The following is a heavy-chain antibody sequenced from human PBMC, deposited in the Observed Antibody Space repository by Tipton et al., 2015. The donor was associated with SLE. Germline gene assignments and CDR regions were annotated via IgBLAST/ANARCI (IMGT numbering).Heavy chain of an antibody. J-gene: IGHJ4*02. V-gene: IGHV4-4*07. CDR3: AREAVGADGGLDY. D-gene: IGHD1-26*01. Sequence: TLSLTCTVSSDSMSSYYWSWIRQPAAKGLEWIGRIYTSGDTNYNPSLKNRVTISVDTSKNQFSLNLSSVTAADTAVYYCAREAVGADGGLDYWGQGTPATVSS. CDR2: IYTSGDT. CDR1: SDSMSSYY.